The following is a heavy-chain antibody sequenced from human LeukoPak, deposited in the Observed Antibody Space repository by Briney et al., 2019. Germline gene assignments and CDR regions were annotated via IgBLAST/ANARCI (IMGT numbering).Heavy chain of an antibody. CDR2: IYYSGST. CDR1: GGSISSYY. D-gene: IGHD3-22*01. V-gene: IGHV4-59*01. Sequence: SETLSLTCTVSGGSISSYYWSWIRQPPGKGLEWIGYIYYSGSTNYNPSLKSRVTISVDTSKNQFSLKLSSVTAADTAVYYCARASNYYDSSGYPIPQGYWGQGTLVTVSS. J-gene: IGHJ4*02. CDR3: ARASNYYDSSGYPIPQGY.